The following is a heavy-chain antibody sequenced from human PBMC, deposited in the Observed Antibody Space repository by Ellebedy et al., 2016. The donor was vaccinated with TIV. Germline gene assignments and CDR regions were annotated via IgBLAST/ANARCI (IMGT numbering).Heavy chain of an antibody. CDR1: GFSFRASA. J-gene: IGHJ3*01. D-gene: IGHD1-14*01. CDR2: ISGSGATT. V-gene: IGHV3-23*01. Sequence: PGGSLRLSCVVSGFSFRASAMSWVRQAPGKGLEWVSHISGSGATTHYADTVKGRVTISRDNSKNTLYSEVNSLRLEDTAVYYCAKDGGITLRGKGAFDFWGRGTNVTVS. CDR3: AKDGGITLRGKGAFDF.